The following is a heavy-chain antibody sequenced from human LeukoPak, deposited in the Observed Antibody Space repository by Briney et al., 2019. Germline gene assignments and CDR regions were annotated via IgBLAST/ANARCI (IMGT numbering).Heavy chain of an antibody. CDR3: ARLSGNYAY. CDR2: INHSGST. J-gene: IGHJ4*02. Sequence: SETLSLTCAVYGGSFSGYYWSWIRQPPGKGLEWIGEINHSGSTNYNPSLKSRVTISVDTSKNQFSLKLSSVTAADTAMYYCARLSGNYAYWGQGTLVTVFS. D-gene: IGHD1-26*01. V-gene: IGHV4-34*01. CDR1: GGSFSGYY.